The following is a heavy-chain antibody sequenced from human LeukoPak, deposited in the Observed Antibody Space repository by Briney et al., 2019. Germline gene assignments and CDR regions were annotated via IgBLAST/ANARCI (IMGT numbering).Heavy chain of an antibody. J-gene: IGHJ6*03. CDR3: ARGRMKAVKRAAYYYMDV. CDR1: GGSISSSSYY. Sequence: KPSETLSLTCTVSGGSISSSSYYWGWIRQPPRKGLEWIGSIYYSGSTYYNPSLKSRVTISVDTSKNQFSLKLSSVTAADTAVYYCARGRMKAVKRAAYYYMDVWGKGTTVTVSS. CDR2: IYYSGST. D-gene: IGHD4-17*01. V-gene: IGHV4-39*07.